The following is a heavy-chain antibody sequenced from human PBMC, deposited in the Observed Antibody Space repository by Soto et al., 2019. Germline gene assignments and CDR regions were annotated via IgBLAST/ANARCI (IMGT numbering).Heavy chain of an antibody. Sequence: PSETLSPTCTVSGGSISSYYWGWIPQPPGKGLEYIGSNFYRGSTYYNPPPESRVTISVDTSRNQFSLKLSSVPPADPAVYYCAGLFGYSYGYFDYWGQGALVTVS. CDR3: AGLFGYSYGYFDY. CDR1: GGSISSYY. V-gene: IGHV4-59*08. CDR2: NFYRGST. D-gene: IGHD5-18*01. J-gene: IGHJ4*02.